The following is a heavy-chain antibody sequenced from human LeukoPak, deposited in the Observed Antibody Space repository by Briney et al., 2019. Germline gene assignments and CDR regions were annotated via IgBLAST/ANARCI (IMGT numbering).Heavy chain of an antibody. CDR3: ASLSFSSSSFDY. CDR1: GGSISSYY. Sequence: SETLSLTCTVSGGSISSYYWSWIRQPPGKGLEWIGYIYYSGCINYNPSLKSRVTISVDTSKNQFSLKLSSVTAADTAVYYCASLSFSSSSFDYWGQGTLVTVSS. V-gene: IGHV4-59*01. CDR2: IYYSGCI. D-gene: IGHD6-6*01. J-gene: IGHJ4*02.